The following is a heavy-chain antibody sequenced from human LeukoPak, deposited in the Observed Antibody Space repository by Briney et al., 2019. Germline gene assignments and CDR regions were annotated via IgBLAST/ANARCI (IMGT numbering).Heavy chain of an antibody. CDR3: ARASGYADSNWFDP. CDR2: IIPIFGTA. V-gene: IGHV1-69*05. D-gene: IGHD5-12*01. J-gene: IGHJ5*02. CDR1: GGTFSSYA. Sequence: GASVKVSCKASGGTFSSYAISWVRQAPGQGLEWRGGIIPIFGTANYAQKFQGRVTITTDESTSTAYMELSSLRSEDTAVYYCARASGYADSNWFDPWGQGTLVTVSS.